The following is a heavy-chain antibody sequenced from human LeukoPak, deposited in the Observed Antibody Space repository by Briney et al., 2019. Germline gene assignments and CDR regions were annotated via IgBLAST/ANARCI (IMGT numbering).Heavy chain of an antibody. J-gene: IGHJ4*02. CDR2: IYYSGST. Sequence: SGTLSLACTVSGGSISSSSYYWGWIRQPPGKGLEWIGSIYYSGSTYYNPSLKSRVTISVDTSKNQFSLKLSSVTAADTAVYYCARDITAYSSGSLDYWGQGTLVTVSS. CDR1: GGSISSSSYY. CDR3: ARDITAYSSGSLDY. D-gene: IGHD6-19*01. V-gene: IGHV4-39*07.